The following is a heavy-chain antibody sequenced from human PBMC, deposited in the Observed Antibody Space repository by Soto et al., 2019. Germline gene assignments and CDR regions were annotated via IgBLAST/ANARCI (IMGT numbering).Heavy chain of an antibody. CDR3: AKILQGGGSDY. D-gene: IGHD3-16*01. CDR1: GSTFRSYA. V-gene: IGHV3-23*01. CDR2: IDASGPIT. Sequence: EVQLLESGGGLVQPGGSLRLSCAASGSTFRSYAMTWVRQAPGKGLEWVSSIDASGPITYHADSVKGRFTISRDNSKNTLFLQMNSLRAEDTAVYYCAKILQGGGSDYWGQGTLVTVSS. J-gene: IGHJ4*02.